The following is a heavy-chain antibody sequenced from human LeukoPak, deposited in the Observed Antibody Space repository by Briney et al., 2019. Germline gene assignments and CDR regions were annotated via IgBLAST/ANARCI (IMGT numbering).Heavy chain of an antibody. V-gene: IGHV4-38-2*02. Sequence: SETLSLNCTVSGYSISSGYYWGWIRQPPGQGLEWIGSIYHSGSTYYNPSLKSRVTISVDKSKNQFSLRLSSVTAADTAVYYCARLKWLRSKDAFDIWGQGTMVTVSS. CDR2: IYHSGST. CDR3: ARLKWLRSKDAFDI. J-gene: IGHJ3*02. D-gene: IGHD5-12*01. CDR1: GYSISSGYY.